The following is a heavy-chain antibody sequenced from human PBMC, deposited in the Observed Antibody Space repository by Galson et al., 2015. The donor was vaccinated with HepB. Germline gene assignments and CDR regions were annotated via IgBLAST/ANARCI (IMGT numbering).Heavy chain of an antibody. V-gene: IGHV5-10-1*01. CDR1: GYTFTFYW. J-gene: IGHJ6*02. D-gene: IGHD2-21*02. Sequence: QSGAEVKKPGESLRISCQASGYTFTFYWITWARHMPGKGLEWMGSIDPRDSTTNYSPSFQGHVTTSADKSSTTAYLQWDSLEASDSAIYFCATHRSGLLFGDSPSLCYYYGLDVWGQGTTVTVSS. CDR3: ATHRSGLLFGDSPSLCYYYGLDV. CDR2: IDPRDSTT.